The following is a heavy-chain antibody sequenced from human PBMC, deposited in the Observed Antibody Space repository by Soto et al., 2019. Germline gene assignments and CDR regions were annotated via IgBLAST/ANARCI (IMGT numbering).Heavy chain of an antibody. J-gene: IGHJ4*02. CDR2: IGTAGDT. CDR3: ARDPGSYHFDY. V-gene: IGHV3-13*01. CDR1: GFTFSSYD. D-gene: IGHD1-26*01. Sequence: XXSLRLACAASGFTFSSYDMHWVPQATGKGLEWVSAIGTAGDTYYPGSVKGRFTISRENAKNSLYLQMGSLRAEDMAVYYCARDPGSYHFDYWGQGTLVTVSS.